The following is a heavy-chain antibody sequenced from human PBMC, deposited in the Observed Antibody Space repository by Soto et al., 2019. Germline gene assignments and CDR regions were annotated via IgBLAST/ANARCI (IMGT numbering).Heavy chain of an antibody. D-gene: IGHD2-8*01. CDR2: IYYSGST. CDR1: GGSISSSSYY. Sequence: QLQLQESGPGLVKPSETLSLTCTVSGGSISSSSYYWGWIRQPPGKGLEWIGSIYYSGSTYYNPSLKSRVTISVDTSKNQFSLKLSSVTAADTAVYYCARHLIIAYIVLMVYAILYWGQGTLVTVSS. J-gene: IGHJ4*02. V-gene: IGHV4-39*01. CDR3: ARHLIIAYIVLMVYAILY.